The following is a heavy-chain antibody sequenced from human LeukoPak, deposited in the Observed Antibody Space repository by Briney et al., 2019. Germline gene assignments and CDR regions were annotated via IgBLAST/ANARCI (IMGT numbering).Heavy chain of an antibody. J-gene: IGHJ4*02. D-gene: IGHD5-18*01. CDR1: GYTFTDYY. CDR2: VDPEDGET. Sequence: GATVKISCKASGYTFTDYYMHWVQQAPGKGLEWMGLVDPEDGETIYAEKFQGRVTITADTSTDTAYMELSSLRSEDTAVYYCATVDTAMVNGVDYWGQGTLVTVSS. CDR3: ATVDTAMVNGVDY. V-gene: IGHV1-69-2*01.